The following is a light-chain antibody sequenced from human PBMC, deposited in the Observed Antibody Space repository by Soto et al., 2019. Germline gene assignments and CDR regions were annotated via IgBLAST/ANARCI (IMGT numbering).Light chain of an antibody. J-gene: IGLJ1*01. Sequence: QSVLTQPPSVSAAPGQEVPISCSGSIFNVGNNYVSWYQQLPGAAPKLLIFENDKRPSGTPDRFSGSKSATSATLGITELQTCDEAYYYCGAWDSSLNVYVFGTGTKLTVL. CDR3: GAWDSSLNVYV. CDR1: IFNVGNNY. CDR2: END. V-gene: IGLV1-51*02.